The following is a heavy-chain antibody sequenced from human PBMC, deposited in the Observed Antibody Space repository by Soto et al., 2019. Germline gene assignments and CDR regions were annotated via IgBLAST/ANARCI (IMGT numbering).Heavy chain of an antibody. J-gene: IGHJ6*03. V-gene: IGHV3-23*01. CDR1: GFTFSSYA. CDR3: AKGLYCGSTSCSIYYYYYMDV. D-gene: IGHD2-2*01. Sequence: GGSLRLSCAASGFTFSSYAMSWVRQAPGKGLEWVSAISGSGGSTYYADSVKGRFTISRDNSKNTLYLQMNSLRAEDTAVYYCAKGLYCGSTSCSIYYYYYMDVWGKGTTVTVSS. CDR2: ISGSGGST.